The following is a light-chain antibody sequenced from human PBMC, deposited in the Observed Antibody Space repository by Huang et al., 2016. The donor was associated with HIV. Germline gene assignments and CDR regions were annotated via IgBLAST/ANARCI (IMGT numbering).Light chain of an antibody. V-gene: IGKV3-15*01. Sequence: EIVMTQSPATLSVSPGETATLFCRASQSLTSHLAWYQQKPGQSPRLLISGASTRATGVPARFSGSGSGTEFTLTISSLQSEDFAVYYCLQYNDWPPLTFGGGTRVEIK. CDR2: GAS. J-gene: IGKJ4*01. CDR3: LQYNDWPPLT. CDR1: QSLTSH.